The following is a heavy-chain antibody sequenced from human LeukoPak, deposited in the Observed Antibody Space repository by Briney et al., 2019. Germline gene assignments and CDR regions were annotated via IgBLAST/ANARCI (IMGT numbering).Heavy chain of an antibody. V-gene: IGHV3-7*01. D-gene: IGHD5-24*01. CDR3: ATISAQTFGI. CDR1: GFTFRSHW. Sequence: PGGSLRLSCVGSGFTFRSHWVNWVRQSPGKGLEWVANIKPDGIDKYYVDSARGRFTVSRDNAKNSAFLQMNSLRAEDTAIYYCATISAQTFGIWGQGTLVSVSS. J-gene: IGHJ3*02. CDR2: IKPDGIDK.